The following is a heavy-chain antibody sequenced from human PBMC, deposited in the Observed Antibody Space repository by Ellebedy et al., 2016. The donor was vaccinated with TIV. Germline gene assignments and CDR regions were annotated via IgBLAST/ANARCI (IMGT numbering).Heavy chain of an antibody. J-gene: IGHJ4*02. D-gene: IGHD3-10*01. Sequence: SETLSLTCTVYGGSFSGYYYSWIRQPPGKGLEWIGYFYYSGSTNYNPSLKSRVSMSLDTSKNQFSLRLSSVTAEDTAVYYCARGYYDWGNSYHFDSWGQGALVSVSS. CDR1: GGSFSGYY. CDR3: ARGYYDWGNSYHFDS. CDR2: FYYSGST. V-gene: IGHV4-59*12.